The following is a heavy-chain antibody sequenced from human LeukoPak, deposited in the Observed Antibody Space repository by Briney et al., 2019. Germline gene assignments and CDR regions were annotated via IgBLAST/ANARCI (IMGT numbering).Heavy chain of an antibody. CDR3: ARVLHAPYLIDS. CDR2: VFRLQTVRT. J-gene: IGHJ5*01. D-gene: IGHD2-8*01. Sequence: SQTLSFTCTVSDSSITSTYYWAWFRQPPGKGLEWIATVFRLQTVRTFNNPSLEPRVTMSLDPSQNQFSLNLTSVTAADTALYFCARVLHAPYLIDSWGQGTLVTVSS. V-gene: IGHV4-38-2*02. CDR1: DSSITSTYY.